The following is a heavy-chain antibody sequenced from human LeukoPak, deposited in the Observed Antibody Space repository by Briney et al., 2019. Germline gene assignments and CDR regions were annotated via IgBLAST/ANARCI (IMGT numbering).Heavy chain of an antibody. V-gene: IGHV4-39*01. J-gene: IGHJ4*02. CDR2: IYYSGST. D-gene: IGHD4-17*01. CDR1: GGSISSSSYY. Sequence: PSXTLSLTCTVSGGSISSSSYYWGWSRQPRGRGVERIGSIYYSGSTYNNPSLKSRVTISVDTTKNQFSLKLSSVTAADTAVYYCARLGDYGDYDPPDFDYWGQGTLVTVSS. CDR3: ARLGDYGDYDPPDFDY.